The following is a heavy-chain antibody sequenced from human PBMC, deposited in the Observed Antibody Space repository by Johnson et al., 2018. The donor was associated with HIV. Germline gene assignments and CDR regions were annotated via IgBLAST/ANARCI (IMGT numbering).Heavy chain of an antibody. D-gene: IGHD3-10*01. J-gene: IGHJ3*02. V-gene: IGHV3-NL1*01. CDR1: GFTFDDYA. Sequence: QVQLVESGGGLVQPGRSLRLSCAASGFTFDDYAMHWVRQAPGKGLEWVSVIHSGGSTYYADSVKGRCTISRDNSKNTLFLQMNSLRPEDTAVYHCARDPIAFRNYYGSGSAFDIWGQGTMVTVSS. CDR3: ARDPIAFRNYYGSGSAFDI. CDR2: IHSGGST.